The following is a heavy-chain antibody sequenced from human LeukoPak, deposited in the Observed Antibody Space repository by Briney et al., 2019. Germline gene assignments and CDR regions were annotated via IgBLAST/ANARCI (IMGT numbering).Heavy chain of an antibody. V-gene: IGHV3-23*01. CDR2: IIGSGGST. Sequence: GGSLRLSCAASGFTFSSYAMSWVRQAPGKGLEWVSAIIGSGGSTYYADSVKGRFTISRDNSKNTLYLQMNSLRAEDTAVYYCAPQSPPGYGGNPYYWGQGTLVTVSS. CDR3: APQSPPGYGGNPYY. J-gene: IGHJ4*02. CDR1: GFTFSSYA. D-gene: IGHD4-23*01.